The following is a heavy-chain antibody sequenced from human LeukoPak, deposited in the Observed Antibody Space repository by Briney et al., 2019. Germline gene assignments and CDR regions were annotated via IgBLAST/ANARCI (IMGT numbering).Heavy chain of an antibody. Sequence: GGSLRLSCAASGFSVSDNYISWVRQAPGKGLEWISVIYSGGRTYYTDSVKGRFTISRDSSKNNLFLQMNSLRAEDTAVYYCAREGVVRGVILDYWGQGTLVTVS. V-gene: IGHV3-53*01. J-gene: IGHJ4*02. CDR2: IYSGGRT. D-gene: IGHD3-10*01. CDR3: AREGVVRGVILDY. CDR1: GFSVSDNY.